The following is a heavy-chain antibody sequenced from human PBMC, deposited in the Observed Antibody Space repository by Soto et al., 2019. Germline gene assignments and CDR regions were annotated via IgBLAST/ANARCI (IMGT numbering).Heavy chain of an antibody. V-gene: IGHV2-5*01. J-gene: IGHJ4*02. Sequence: ESGPTLGNPTQTLTLTCTFSGFSLSTSQVCVGWIRQPPGKALELLAHVYWNDAKYYSLSLKTRLTITKDTSKNQVVLTVTNMDPVDTATYDCEHRTSGWYVFEYWGQGTMVTFSS. D-gene: IGHD6-19*01. CDR1: GFSLSTSQVC. CDR3: EHRTSGWYVFEY. CDR2: VYWNDAK.